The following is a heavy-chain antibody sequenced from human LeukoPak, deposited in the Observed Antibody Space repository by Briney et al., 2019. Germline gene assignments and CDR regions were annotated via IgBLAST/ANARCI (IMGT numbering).Heavy chain of an antibody. J-gene: IGHJ4*02. V-gene: IGHV4-38-2*02. CDR3: ARVLWSQTYYFDY. CDR1: GYSISSGYY. D-gene: IGHD2-21*01. Sequence: SETLSLTCTVSGYSISSGYYWGWIRQPPGKGLEWIGSIYHSGSTYYNPSLKSRDTISVDTSKNQFSLKLSSVTAADTAVYYCARVLWSQTYYFDYWGQGTLVTVSS. CDR2: IYHSGST.